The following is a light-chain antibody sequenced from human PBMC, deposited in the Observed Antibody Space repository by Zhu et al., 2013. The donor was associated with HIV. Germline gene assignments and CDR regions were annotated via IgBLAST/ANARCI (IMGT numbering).Light chain of an antibody. CDR1: QSVANS. Sequence: EIVLTQSPVTLSLSPGERATLSCRASQSVANSLAWYQQKPGQAPRLVIYGASSRATGVPDRFSGSGSGTDFTLTISRLEPEDFAVYYCQQYGSSPLTFGGGTKVEIK. CDR2: GAS. J-gene: IGKJ4*01. V-gene: IGKV3-20*01. CDR3: QQYGSSPLT.